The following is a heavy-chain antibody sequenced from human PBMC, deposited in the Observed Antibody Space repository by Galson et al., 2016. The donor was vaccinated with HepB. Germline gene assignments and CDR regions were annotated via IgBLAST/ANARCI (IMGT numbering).Heavy chain of an antibody. CDR1: GFTFSNYG. CDR2: IWYDGSNK. J-gene: IGHJ4*02. D-gene: IGHD6-13*01. Sequence: SLRLSCAASGFTFSNYGMHWVRQAPGKGLEWVAVIWYDGSNKYYADSVKGRFTISRDNSNNTLYLQMNSLRAEDTAIYYCARYVGNSGSWYFDHWGQGTLVTVSS. CDR3: ARYVGNSGSWYFDH. V-gene: IGHV3-33*01.